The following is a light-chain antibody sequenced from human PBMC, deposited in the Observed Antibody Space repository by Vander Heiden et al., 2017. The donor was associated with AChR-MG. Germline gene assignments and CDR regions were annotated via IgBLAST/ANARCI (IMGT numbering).Light chain of an antibody. CDR3: LQYNYRPEA. Sequence: EIVMTQSPATLSVSPGERATLSCRASQRVSSNLAWYQQKPGQPPWLLLYGAPTTATGFPARFSCSGSGTAFTLTISSLPSDDFAVYYCLQYNYRPEAFCYGTKLEI. V-gene: IGKV3-15*01. CDR1: QRVSSN. CDR2: GAP. J-gene: IGKJ2*01.